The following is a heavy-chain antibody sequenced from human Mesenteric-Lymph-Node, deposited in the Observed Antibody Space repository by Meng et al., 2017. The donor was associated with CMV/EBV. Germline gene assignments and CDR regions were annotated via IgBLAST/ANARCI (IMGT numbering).Heavy chain of an antibody. CDR3: VRGYRDDSSNSHYNWFDP. CDR2: LNPSSGDT. Sequence: ASVKVSCKASGYTFTTYDINWVRQATGQGPEWMGWLNPSSGDTGYAQKFQGRVTMTRDTSISTAYLELSSLTSDDTAVYYCVRGYRDDSSNSHYNWFDPWGQGTLVTVSS. D-gene: IGHD3-22*01. CDR1: GYTFTTYD. J-gene: IGHJ5*02. V-gene: IGHV1-8*01.